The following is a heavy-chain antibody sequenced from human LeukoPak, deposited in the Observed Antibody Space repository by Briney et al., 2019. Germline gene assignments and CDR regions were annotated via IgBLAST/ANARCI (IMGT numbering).Heavy chain of an antibody. J-gene: IGHJ4*02. D-gene: IGHD3-22*01. CDR1: GYTFTSNY. Sequence: ASVKVSCKAFGYTFTSNYMHWVRQAPGQGPEWMGVISPSGGSTTYARKFQGRVTLTRDMSTSTVYMELSSLRSEDTAVYYCARDYYDSSGQFDYWGQGTLVTVSS. V-gene: IGHV1-46*01. CDR2: ISPSGGST. CDR3: ARDYYDSSGQFDY.